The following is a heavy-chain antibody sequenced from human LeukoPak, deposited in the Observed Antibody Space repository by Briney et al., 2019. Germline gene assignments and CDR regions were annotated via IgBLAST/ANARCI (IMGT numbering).Heavy chain of an antibody. CDR1: GFTFTTNA. Sequence: GGSLRLSCSASGFTFTTNAMTWVRQAPGKGLEWVSTIRGNGDRTHYADSVTGRFTISRDNSKNTLYLQMNSLRGEDSAIYYCAKGQELDDGVFDSWGRGTLVTVSS. V-gene: IGHV3-23*01. CDR2: IRGNGDRT. D-gene: IGHD1-1*01. CDR3: AKGQELDDGVFDS. J-gene: IGHJ4*02.